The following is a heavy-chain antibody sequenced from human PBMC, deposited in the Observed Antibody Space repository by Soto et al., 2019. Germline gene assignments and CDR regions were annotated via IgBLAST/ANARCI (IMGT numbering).Heavy chain of an antibody. V-gene: IGHV3-23*01. CDR2: ISGRGDHR. D-gene: IGHD2-15*01. CDR3: AKGEYCTGGNCYFEYDSSRYSIPNWFDS. CDR1: PITVYNFAA. J-gene: IGHJ5*01. Sequence: EMQLLESGGGLGQPGGSLRLSCVASPITVYNFAAMSWVRQTPERGLEWVSTISGRGDHRYYADSVKGRFTISRDNSKNTVHLQVRSLRLDDTAVYYCAKGEYCTGGNCYFEYDSSRYSIPNWFDSWGQGALVTVSS.